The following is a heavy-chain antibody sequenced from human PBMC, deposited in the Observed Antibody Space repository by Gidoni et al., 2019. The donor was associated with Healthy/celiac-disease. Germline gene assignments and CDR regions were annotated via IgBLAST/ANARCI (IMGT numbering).Heavy chain of an antibody. V-gene: IGHV3-33*01. D-gene: IGHD7-27*01. J-gene: IGHJ4*02. CDR2: IWYDGSNK. CDR3: ARDRAVDPFYPGELFDY. Sequence: QVQLVESGGGVVQPGRSLRLSCAASGFPFSSYGMHWVRQAPGKGLEWVAVIWYDGSNKNYADSVKGRFTISRDNSKNTLYLQMNSLRDEDTALYYCARDRAVDPFYPGELFDYWGQGTLVTVSS. CDR1: GFPFSSYG.